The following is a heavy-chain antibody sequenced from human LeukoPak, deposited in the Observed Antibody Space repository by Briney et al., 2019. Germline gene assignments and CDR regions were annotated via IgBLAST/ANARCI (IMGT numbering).Heavy chain of an antibody. D-gene: IGHD3-9*01. CDR1: GYTFTGYY. V-gene: IGHV1-2*02. CDR2: INPNSGGT. J-gene: IGHJ6*03. CDR3: ARGQRPSRYYDILTGYSPHYYYYYLDV. Sequence: ASVKVSCKASGYTFTGYYMHWVRQAPGQGLEWMGWINPNSGGTNYAQKFQGRVTMTRDTSISTAYMELSNLRSEDTAVYYCARGQRPSRYYDILTGYSPHYYYYYLDVWGKGTTVTISS.